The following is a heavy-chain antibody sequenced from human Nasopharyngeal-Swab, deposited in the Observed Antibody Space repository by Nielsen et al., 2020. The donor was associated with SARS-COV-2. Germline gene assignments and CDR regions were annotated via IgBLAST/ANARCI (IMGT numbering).Heavy chain of an antibody. Sequence: SETLSLTCTVSGSSISSGYYWGWIRQPPGKGLEWIGSIYHSGSTYYNPSLKSRVTISVDTSKNQFSLKLSSVTAADTAVYYCARDPPRFGELLPFDYWGQGTLVTVSS. CDR2: IYHSGST. J-gene: IGHJ4*02. D-gene: IGHD3-10*01. V-gene: IGHV4-38-2*02. CDR1: GSSISSGYY. CDR3: ARDPPRFGELLPFDY.